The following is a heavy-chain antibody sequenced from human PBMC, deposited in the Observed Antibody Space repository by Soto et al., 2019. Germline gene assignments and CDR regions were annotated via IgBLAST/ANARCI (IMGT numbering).Heavy chain of an antibody. V-gene: IGHV3-30*18. CDR3: AKARLVRGATTADY. CDR1: GFTFSSYG. D-gene: IGHD3-10*01. J-gene: IGHJ4*02. Sequence: QVQLVESGGGVVQPGRSLRLSCAASGFTFSSYGMHWVRQAPGKGLEWVAVISYDGSNKYYADSVKGRFTISRDNSKNTLYLQMNSLRAEDTAVYYCAKARLVRGATTADYWDQGTLVTVSS. CDR2: ISYDGSNK.